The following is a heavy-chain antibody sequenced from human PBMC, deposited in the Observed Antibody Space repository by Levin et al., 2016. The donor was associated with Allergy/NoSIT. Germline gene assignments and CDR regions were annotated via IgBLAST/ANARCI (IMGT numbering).Heavy chain of an antibody. V-gene: IGHV4-59*01. Sequence: WIRQPPGKGLEWIGYIYYSGSTNYNPSLKSRLTISVDTSKNQFSLKLNSVTAADTAVYYCARDRSGNGDYRHYYYYYGMDVWGQGTTVTVSS. D-gene: IGHD4-17*01. CDR3: ARDRSGNGDYRHYYYYYGMDV. CDR2: IYYSGST. J-gene: IGHJ6*02.